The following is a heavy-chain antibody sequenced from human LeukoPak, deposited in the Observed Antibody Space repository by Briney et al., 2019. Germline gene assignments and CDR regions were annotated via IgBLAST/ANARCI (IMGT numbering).Heavy chain of an antibody. CDR1: GFTFTNSA. CDR3: ARDPLRYLRVGHYDY. J-gene: IGHJ4*02. V-gene: IGHV3-21*01. Sequence: PGGSLRLSCAASGFTFTNSAMNWVRQVPGKGLEWVSSIDYDSSHIYYAASVRGRFTISRDNARNSVYLQMNSLRVEDTAVYYCARDPLRYLRVGHYDYWGQGTLVAVSS. D-gene: IGHD2-2*02. CDR2: IDYDSSHI.